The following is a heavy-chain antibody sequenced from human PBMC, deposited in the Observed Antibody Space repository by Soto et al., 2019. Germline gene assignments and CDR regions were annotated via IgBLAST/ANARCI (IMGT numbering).Heavy chain of an antibody. V-gene: IGHV4-30-2*01. CDR2: IYHRGST. CDR1: GGSISSGGYS. Sequence: SETLSLTCAVSGGSISSGGYSWSWIRQPPGKGLEWIGYIYHRGSTYYNPSLKSRVTIAVDRSKNQFSLKLSYVTAADTAVYYCASVPDRWGQGTLVTVSS. J-gene: IGHJ5*02. CDR3: ASVPDR. D-gene: IGHD6-6*01.